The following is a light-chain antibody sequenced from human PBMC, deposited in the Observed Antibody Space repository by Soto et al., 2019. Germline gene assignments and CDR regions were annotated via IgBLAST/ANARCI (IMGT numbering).Light chain of an antibody. V-gene: IGKV1-8*01. J-gene: IGKJ4*01. Sequence: AIRMTQSPSSFSVSTGDRVTITCRASQGISSHLAWYQVKPGKAPRLLIYAASYLEGGVPSRFSGSGSGTDFTPSISSLQSEYVAVYYYQHDYCYPLTFGGGTKVEIK. CDR3: QHDYCYPLT. CDR1: QGISSH. CDR2: AAS.